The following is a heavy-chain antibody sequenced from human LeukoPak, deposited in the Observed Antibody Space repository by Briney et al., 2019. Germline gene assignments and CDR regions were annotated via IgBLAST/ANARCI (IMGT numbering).Heavy chain of an antibody. CDR2: INHSGST. CDR3: ARVAPYIVVAVAATRVGAIDI. Sequence: SETLSLTCAVYGGTFSGYYWSWIRQPPGKGLEWIWDINHSGSTNYNTSLKSRVTISVDTSKNQFSLKLSSVTAADTAVYYRARVAPYIVVAVAATRVGAIDIWGQGTMVTVSS. J-gene: IGHJ3*02. D-gene: IGHD2-15*01. V-gene: IGHV4-34*01. CDR1: GGTFSGYY.